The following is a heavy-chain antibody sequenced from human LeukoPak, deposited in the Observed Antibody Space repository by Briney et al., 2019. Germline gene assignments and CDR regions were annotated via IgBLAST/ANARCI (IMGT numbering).Heavy chain of an antibody. J-gene: IGHJ4*02. V-gene: IGHV4-59*08. Sequence: SETLSLTCTVSGGSISSYYWSWIRQPPGKGLEWIGYIYYSGSTNYNPSLKSRVTISVDTSKNQFSLKLSSVTAADTAVYYCASQKSIAVATSFPDPFDYWGQGTLVTVSS. CDR3: ASQKSIAVATSFPDPFDY. CDR1: GGSISSYY. CDR2: IYYSGST. D-gene: IGHD6-19*01.